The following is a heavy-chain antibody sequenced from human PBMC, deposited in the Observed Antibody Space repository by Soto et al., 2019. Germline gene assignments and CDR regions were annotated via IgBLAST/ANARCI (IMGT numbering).Heavy chain of an antibody. D-gene: IGHD3-10*01. V-gene: IGHV3-64D*08. J-gene: IGHJ3*02. CDR2: ISDNGDVT. CDR3: VVRGSAFDI. CDR1: GVSFRGDA. Sequence: GGSLRLSCSGSGVSFRGDAVDGVRQPPGKGLEDVSAISDNGDVTDYADSVKGRFTIFRDNFKNIVYFQMSSLRVEDTAVYYCVVRGSAFDIWGQGTVVT.